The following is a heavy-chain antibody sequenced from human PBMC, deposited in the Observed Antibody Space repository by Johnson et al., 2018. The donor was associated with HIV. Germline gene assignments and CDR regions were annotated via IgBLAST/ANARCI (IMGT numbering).Heavy chain of an antibody. V-gene: IGHV3-30*03. D-gene: IGHD4-11*01. CDR3: QKHKFGNYGSRALDI. Sequence: QVQLVESGGGVVQPGRSLRLSCAASGFTFSSYGMHWVRQAPGKGLEWVAIISYDGGSKYYVDSVKGRFTISRDNSKNTLYLQMNSLRGDDTAIYNCQKHKFGNYGSRALDIWGQGTMVTVSS. J-gene: IGHJ3*02. CDR2: ISYDGGSK. CDR1: GFTFSSYG.